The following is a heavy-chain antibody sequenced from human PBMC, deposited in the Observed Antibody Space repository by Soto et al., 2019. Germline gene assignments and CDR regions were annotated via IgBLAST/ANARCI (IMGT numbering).Heavy chain of an antibody. V-gene: IGHV4-4*02. J-gene: IGHJ6*02. CDR1: GDSVSGDDW. Sequence: QVQLQESGPGLVQPSGTLSLTCAVSGDSVSGDDWWSWVRQPPGKGLDWIGEIHHSGVTNYNPSPKSRVTISVDKSKNQFSLKLNSVTAADTAMFYCATQGFYRMGVWGRGTTVTVSS. CDR2: IHHSGVT. CDR3: ATQGFYRMGV.